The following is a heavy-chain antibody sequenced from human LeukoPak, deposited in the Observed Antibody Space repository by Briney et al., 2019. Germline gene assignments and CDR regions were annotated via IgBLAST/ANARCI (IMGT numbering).Heavy chain of an antibody. J-gene: IGHJ4*02. CDR3: ARGGVLLWFGELPYYFDY. CDR2: INHSGTT. D-gene: IGHD3-10*01. Sequence: SETLSLTCAVYGGSFSGYYWSWIRQPPGKGLEWIGEINHSGTTNYNPALKSRGTISVDTSKNQFSVKLRSVTAADTAVYYCARGGVLLWFGELPYYFDYWGQGTLVTVSS. CDR1: GGSFSGYY. V-gene: IGHV4-34*01.